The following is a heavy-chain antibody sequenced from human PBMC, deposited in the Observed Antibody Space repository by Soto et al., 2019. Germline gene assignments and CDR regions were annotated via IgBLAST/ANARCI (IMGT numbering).Heavy chain of an antibody. D-gene: IGHD3-22*01. CDR2: ISGSGGGT. CDR3: AKDFEYYYDSSGYYWGVGDAFDI. CDR1: GFTFSSYA. V-gene: IGHV3-23*01. J-gene: IGHJ3*02. Sequence: EVQLLESGGGLVQPGGSLRLSCAASGFTFSSYAMSWVRQAPGKGLEWVSAISGSGGGTYYADSVKGRFTISRDNSKNTLYLQMNSLRAEDTAVYYCAKDFEYYYDSSGYYWGVGDAFDIWGQGTMVTVSS.